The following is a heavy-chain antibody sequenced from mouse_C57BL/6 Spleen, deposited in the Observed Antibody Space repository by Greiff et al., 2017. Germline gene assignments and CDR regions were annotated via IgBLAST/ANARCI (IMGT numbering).Heavy chain of an antibody. J-gene: IGHJ2*01. CDR1: GYTFTSYG. CDR3: ANQDGSPYFAY. V-gene: IGHV1-81*01. Sequence: VKLQESGAELARPGASVKLSCKASGYTFTSYGISWVKQRTGQGLEWIGEIYPRSGNTYYNEKFKGKATLTADKSSSTAYMELRSLTSEDSAVYFFANQDGSPYFAYWGQGTTLTVSS. D-gene: IGHD1-1*01. CDR2: IYPRSGNT.